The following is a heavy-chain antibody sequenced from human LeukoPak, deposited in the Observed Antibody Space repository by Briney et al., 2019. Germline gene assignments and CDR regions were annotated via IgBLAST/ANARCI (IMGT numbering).Heavy chain of an antibody. D-gene: IGHD4-17*01. CDR1: GGTFSSYA. CDR3: VPYGDGEYWFDP. CDR2: IIPILGIA. J-gene: IGHJ5*02. V-gene: IGHV1-69*04. Sequence: GASVKVSCKASGGTFSSYAISWVRQAPGQGLEWMGRIIPILGIASYAQKFQGRVTITADKSTSTAYMELSSLRSEDTAVYYCVPYGDGEYWFDPWGQGTLVTVSS.